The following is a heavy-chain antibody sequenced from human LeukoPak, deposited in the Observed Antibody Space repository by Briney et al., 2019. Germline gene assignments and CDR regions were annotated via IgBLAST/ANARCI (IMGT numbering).Heavy chain of an antibody. V-gene: IGHV4-34*01. CDR1: GGSFSGYY. J-gene: IGHJ5*02. CDR3: ARQVGQMWFDP. CDR2: VNHSGST. Sequence: PSETLSLTCAVYGGSFSGYYWSWIRQPPGKGLEWIGDVNHSGSTNYNPSLKSRVTISVDTSKNQLSLKLTSVIAADTAVYYCARQVGQMWFDPWGQGTLVTVSS. D-gene: IGHD1-26*01.